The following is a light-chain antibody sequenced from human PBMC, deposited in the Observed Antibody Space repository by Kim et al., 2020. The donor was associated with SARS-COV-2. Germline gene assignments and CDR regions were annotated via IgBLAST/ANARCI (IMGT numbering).Light chain of an antibody. CDR1: KLGDKY. J-gene: IGLJ2*01. Sequence: SYELTQPPSVSVSPGQTASITCSGDKLGDKYASWYQQKPGQSPVLVIYQDIKRPSGIPERFSGSNSGNTATLTISGTQAMDEADYYCQAWDSSLVVFGGGTQLTIL. CDR2: QDI. V-gene: IGLV3-1*01. CDR3: QAWDSSLVV.